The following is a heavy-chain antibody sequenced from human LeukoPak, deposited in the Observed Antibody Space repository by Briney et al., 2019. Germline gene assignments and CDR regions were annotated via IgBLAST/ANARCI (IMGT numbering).Heavy chain of an antibody. CDR2: ISYSGST. CDR1: GGALSSNSYY. Sequence: PSETLSLTCTVSGGALSSNSYYWGWVRQPPGKGLEWVATISYSGSTYYNPSLKSRVTISVDTSKNQFSLKLSSVTAAVTAVYYCANSKELEPFDYWGQGTLVTVSS. D-gene: IGHD1-1*01. V-gene: IGHV4-39*07. J-gene: IGHJ4*02. CDR3: ANSKELEPFDY.